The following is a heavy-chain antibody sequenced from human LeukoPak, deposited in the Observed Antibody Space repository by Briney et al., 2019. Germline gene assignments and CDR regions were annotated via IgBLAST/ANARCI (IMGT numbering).Heavy chain of an antibody. CDR3: AKDFGNCINGLCYGTRLDC. V-gene: IGHV3-23*01. Sequence: GGSLRLSCAASGLRFSSYAKSWVRQAAGKGLEWVSGIDNSGGSTYYADSVKGRFTISRDNSKNTLYLQMNSLRAEDTAVYYCAKDFGNCINGLCYGTRLDCWGQGTLVTVSS. CDR2: IDNSGGST. J-gene: IGHJ4*02. CDR1: GLRFSSYA. D-gene: IGHD2-8*01.